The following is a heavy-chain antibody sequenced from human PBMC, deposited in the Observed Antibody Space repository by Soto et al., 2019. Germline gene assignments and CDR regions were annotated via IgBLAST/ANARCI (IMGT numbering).Heavy chain of an antibody. CDR1: GGLFSSYA. CDR2: IIPVFGTA. Sequence: QEQLVQSGAEVKKPGSSVKVSCKDSGGLFSSYAISWVRQAPGQGLEWMGGIIPVFGTAYYAQKFQGRVTITADESTNTAYMELSSLRSQDTAMYYCARGGSGYVWFNEFWGQGSLVTVSS. J-gene: IGHJ4*02. D-gene: IGHD3-22*01. V-gene: IGHV1-69*01. CDR3: ARGGSGYVWFNEF.